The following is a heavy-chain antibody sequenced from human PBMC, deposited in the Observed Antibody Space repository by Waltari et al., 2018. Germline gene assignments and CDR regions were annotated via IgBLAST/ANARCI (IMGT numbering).Heavy chain of an antibody. CDR3: AREPYYYDSMRAFDI. Sequence: EVQLVESGGGLVQPGGSLRLSCAASGFTVSSNYINWVRQAPGKGLEWVSVIYSGGSTYYADSVKGRFTISRDNSKNTLYLQMNSLRAEDTAVYYCAREPYYYDSMRAFDIWGQGTMVTVSS. J-gene: IGHJ3*02. V-gene: IGHV3-66*02. D-gene: IGHD3-22*01. CDR1: GFTVSSNY. CDR2: IYSGGST.